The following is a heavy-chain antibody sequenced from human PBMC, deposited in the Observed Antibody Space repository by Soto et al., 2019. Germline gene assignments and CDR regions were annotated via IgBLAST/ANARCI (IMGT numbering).Heavy chain of an antibody. V-gene: IGHV3-23*01. D-gene: IGHD3-10*01. CDR3: AKDFYYGSGRSNWSDP. Sequence: PGGSLRLSCAASGFTFSSYAMSWVRQAPGKGLEWVSAISGSGGSTYYADSVKGRFTISRDNSKNTLYLQMNSLRAEDTAVYYCAKDFYYGSGRSNWSDPWGQGTLVTVSS. CDR2: ISGSGGST. CDR1: GFTFSSYA. J-gene: IGHJ5*02.